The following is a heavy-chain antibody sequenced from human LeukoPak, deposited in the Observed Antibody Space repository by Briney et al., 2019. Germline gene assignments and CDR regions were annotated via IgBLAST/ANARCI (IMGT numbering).Heavy chain of an antibody. CDR3: ASWGIYSSYSYNYYGMDV. CDR2: IYYSGST. D-gene: IGHD3-16*01. J-gene: IGHJ6*02. V-gene: IGHV4-31*03. Sequence: SQTLSLTCTVSGGSISRGGYYWSWIRQHPGKGLEWFGYIYYSGSTYYNPSLKSRVTISVNTSKNQFSLKLSSVTAADTAVYYCASWGIYSSYSYNYYGMDVWGQGTTVTVSS. CDR1: GGSISRGGYY.